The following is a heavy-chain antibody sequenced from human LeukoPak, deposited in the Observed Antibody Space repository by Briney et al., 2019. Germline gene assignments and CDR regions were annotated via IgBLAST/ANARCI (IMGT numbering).Heavy chain of an antibody. V-gene: IGHV3-30*18. D-gene: IGHD1-26*01. Sequence: PGRSLRLSCAASGFSFSTYGMHWVRQAPGKGLEWVTVISYDGSDKYYADSVKGRFTISRDNSRNTLYLQMNSLRVEDTAVYSCAKEVGTFTLDYWGQGTLVTVSS. CDR2: ISYDGSDK. CDR3: AKEVGTFTLDY. CDR1: GFSFSTYG. J-gene: IGHJ4*02.